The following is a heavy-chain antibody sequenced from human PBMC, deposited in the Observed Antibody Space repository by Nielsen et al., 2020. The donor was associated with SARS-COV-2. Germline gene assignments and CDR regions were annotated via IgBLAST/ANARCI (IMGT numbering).Heavy chain of an antibody. D-gene: IGHD3-9*01. J-gene: IGHJ6*03. V-gene: IGHV4-59*01. Sequence: SETLSLTCTVSGASINTYYWSWIRQPPGKGLEWIGYIYYSGSTNYNPSLKSRVTISVDTSKNQFSLKLSSVTAADTAVYYCARHGDILTGYRYYMDVWGKGTTVTVSS. CDR1: GASINTYY. CDR3: ARHGDILTGYRYYMDV. CDR2: IYYSGST.